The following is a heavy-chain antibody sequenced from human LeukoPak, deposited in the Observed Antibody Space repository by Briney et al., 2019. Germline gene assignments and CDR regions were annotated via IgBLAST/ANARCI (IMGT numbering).Heavy chain of an antibody. J-gene: IGHJ4*02. V-gene: IGHV1-2*02. D-gene: IGHD3-3*01. Sequence: GASVKVSCKASVYTFTGYYMHWVRQAPGQGLEWMGWINPNSGGTNYAQKFQGRVTMTRDTSISTAYMELSRLRSDDTAVYYCARDYDFWSGYSHDVYYFDYWGQGTLVTVSS. CDR1: VYTFTGYY. CDR2: INPNSGGT. CDR3: ARDYDFWSGYSHDVYYFDY.